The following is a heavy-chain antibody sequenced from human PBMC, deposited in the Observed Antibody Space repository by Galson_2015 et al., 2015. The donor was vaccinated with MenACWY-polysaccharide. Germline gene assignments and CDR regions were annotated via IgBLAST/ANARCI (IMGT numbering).Heavy chain of an antibody. CDR2: IWYDGCNK. V-gene: IGHV3-33*01. Sequence: SLRLSCAASRFTFRNYGMHWVRQAPGKGLEWVAIIWYDGCNKYYADSVKGRFTISRDNSKNMLFLQVNSLRVEDTAVYYCARGGGTSEWYFDLWGRGTLVTVSS. J-gene: IGHJ2*01. CDR1: RFTFRNYG. D-gene: IGHD4-23*01. CDR3: ARGGGTSEWYFDL.